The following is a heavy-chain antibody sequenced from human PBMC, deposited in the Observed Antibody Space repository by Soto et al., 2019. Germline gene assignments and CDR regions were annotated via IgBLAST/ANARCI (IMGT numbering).Heavy chain of an antibody. V-gene: IGHV3-21*01. CDR2: ISSSSDYI. CDR3: ARELEYNWNYYGY. CDR1: GFTFSSYS. D-gene: IGHD1-20*01. Sequence: EVQLVESGGGLVKPGGSLRLSCAASGFTFSSYSMSWVRQAPGKGLEWVSSISSSSDYIFYADSVKGRFTISRDNAKNSLSLQMNSLRAEDTAVYYCARELEYNWNYYGYWGQGTLVTVSS. J-gene: IGHJ4*02.